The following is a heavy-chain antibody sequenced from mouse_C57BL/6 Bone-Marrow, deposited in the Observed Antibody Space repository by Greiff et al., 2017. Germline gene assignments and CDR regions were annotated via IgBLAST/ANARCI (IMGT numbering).Heavy chain of an antibody. V-gene: IGHV1-55*01. CDR1: GYTFTSYW. J-gene: IGHJ4*01. CDR3: AREALSY. D-gene: IGHD1-1*02. CDR2: IYPGSGSI. Sequence: QVQLQQPGAELVQPGASVKMSCKASGYTFTSYWITWVKQRPGQGLEWIGDIYPGSGSINYNEKFKSKATLTVDTSSSTANMQLSSLTSEDSSVYYCAREALSYWGQGTSVTVSS.